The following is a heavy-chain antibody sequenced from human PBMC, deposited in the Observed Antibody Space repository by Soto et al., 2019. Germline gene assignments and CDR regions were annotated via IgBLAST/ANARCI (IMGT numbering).Heavy chain of an antibody. J-gene: IGHJ6*02. D-gene: IGHD6-13*01. Sequence: ASVKVSCKASGYTFTGHYMHWVRQAPGQGLEWMGWINPNSGGTNYAQKFQGWVTMTRDTSISTAYMELSRLRSDDTAVYYCARNVAAAGTYYYYGTDVWGQGTTVTVSS. CDR1: GYTFTGHY. V-gene: IGHV1-2*04. CDR3: ARNVAAAGTYYYYGTDV. CDR2: INPNSGGT.